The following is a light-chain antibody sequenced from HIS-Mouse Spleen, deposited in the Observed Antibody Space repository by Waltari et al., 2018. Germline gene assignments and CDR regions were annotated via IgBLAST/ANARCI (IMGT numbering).Light chain of an antibody. Sequence: SYELTQPPSVSVSPGQTARITCSGDALPKKYAYWYQQKSGQAPVLVMYEDSKRPSGSPGRVSGSSSGTMATLTSSGAQVEDEADYYCYSTDSSGNHRVFGGGTKLTVL. V-gene: IGLV3-10*01. CDR3: YSTDSSGNHRV. CDR2: EDS. J-gene: IGLJ2*01. CDR1: ALPKKY.